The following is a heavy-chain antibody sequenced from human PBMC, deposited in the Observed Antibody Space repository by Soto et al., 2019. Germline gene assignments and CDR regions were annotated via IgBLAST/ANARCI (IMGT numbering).Heavy chain of an antibody. Sequence: SETLSLTCVVSGKSISKDICWYWVRQHPGGGVEWIGEYLHPKGALYNPALRSRGTVLVVLLTSKMFLEVLSLGAADTAVYYCARAEFWNLDSWGQGTLVTVSS. CDR2: YLHPKGA. D-gene: IGHD1-1*01. J-gene: IGHJ4*02. V-gene: IGHV4-4*02. CDR1: GKSISKDIC. CDR3: ARAEFWNLDS.